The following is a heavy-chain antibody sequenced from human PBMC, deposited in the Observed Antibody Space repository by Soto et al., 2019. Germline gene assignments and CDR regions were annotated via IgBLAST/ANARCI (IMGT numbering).Heavy chain of an antibody. CDR3: ARTHYGDASNDY. J-gene: IGHJ4*02. D-gene: IGHD4-17*01. CDR2: IYYSGST. V-gene: IGHV4-30-4*01. CDR1: GGSISSGDYY. Sequence: PSETLSLTCTVSGGSISSGDYYWSWIRQPPGKGLEWIGYIYYSGSTYYNPSLKSRVTISVDTSKNQFSLKLSSVTAADTAVYYCARTHYGDASNDYWGQGTLVTVSS.